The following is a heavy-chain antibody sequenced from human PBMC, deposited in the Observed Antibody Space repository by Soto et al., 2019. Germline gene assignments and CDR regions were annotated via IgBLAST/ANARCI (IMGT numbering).Heavy chain of an antibody. CDR2: INAGNGNT. Sequence: ASVKVSCKASGYTFSSYAMHWVRQAPGQRLEWMGWINAGNGNTKYSQKFQDRVTITRDTSINTAYMELSSLRSDDTALYYCARGRGVTTEIFDYWGQGTMVTVSS. V-gene: IGHV1-3*01. CDR3: ARGRGVTTEIFDY. J-gene: IGHJ4*02. CDR1: GYTFSSYA. D-gene: IGHD4-17*01.